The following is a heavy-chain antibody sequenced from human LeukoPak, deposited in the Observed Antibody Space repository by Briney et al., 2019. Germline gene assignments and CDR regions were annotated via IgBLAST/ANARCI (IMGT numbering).Heavy chain of an antibody. CDR1: GFTFSGYW. CDR3: AKSGILTGYGGYFDY. V-gene: IGHV3-7*03. CDR2: IKQDGSEK. Sequence: GGSLRLSCAASGFTFSGYWMSWVRQAPGKGLEWVANIKQDGSEKYYVDSVKGRFTISRDNAKNSLYLQMNSLRAEDTAVYYCAKSGILTGYGGYFDYWGQGTLVTVSS. J-gene: IGHJ4*02. D-gene: IGHD3-9*01.